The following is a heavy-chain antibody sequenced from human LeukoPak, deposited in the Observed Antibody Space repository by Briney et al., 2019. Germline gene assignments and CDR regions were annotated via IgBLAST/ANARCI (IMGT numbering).Heavy chain of an antibody. J-gene: IGHJ4*02. V-gene: IGHV3-15*01. CDR3: TTESPHSDY. CDR2: IKSKTDGGTT. Sequence: GGSLRLSCTASGFAFSNAYMSWVRQAPGKGLEWVGRIKSKTDGGTTDYVAPVKGRFTISRDDSKDTLYLQMNSLKTEDTAVYYCTTESPHSDYWGQGTLVTVSS. CDR1: GFAFSNAY.